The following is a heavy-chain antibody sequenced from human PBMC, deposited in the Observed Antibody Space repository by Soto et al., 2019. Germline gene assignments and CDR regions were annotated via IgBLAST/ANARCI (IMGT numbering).Heavy chain of an antibody. CDR3: ARPTAPFFRSGYDGY. Sequence: QVQLVQSGAEVKKPGASVKVSCKASGYTFTSYGISWVRQAPGQGLEWMGWISAYNGNTNYAQKLQGRVTMTTDTSKSTDYMELRSLSCDDTAVYYCARPTAPFFRSGYDGYWGQGTLVTVSS. J-gene: IGHJ4*02. D-gene: IGHD3-3*01. V-gene: IGHV1-18*01. CDR1: GYTFTSYG. CDR2: ISAYNGNT.